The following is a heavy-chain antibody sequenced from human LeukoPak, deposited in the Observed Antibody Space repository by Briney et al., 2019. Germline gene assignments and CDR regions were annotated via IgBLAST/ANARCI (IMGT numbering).Heavy chain of an antibody. D-gene: IGHD1-1*01. V-gene: IGHV3-74*01. CDR1: GFTLSSYL. J-gene: IGHJ4*02. CDR2: NNGDGSSL. CDR3: ARAGFDWNPGGY. Sequence: PGGSLRLSCAASGFTLSSYLMHWVRQAPGRGLVWVSRNNGDGSSLSYAASVKGRFTISRDNAKNTVSLQMNRLRVEDTAVYYCARAGFDWNPGGYCGQGSLVTVSS.